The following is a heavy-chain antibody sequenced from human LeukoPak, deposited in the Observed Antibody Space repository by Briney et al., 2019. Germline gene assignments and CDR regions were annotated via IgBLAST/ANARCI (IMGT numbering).Heavy chain of an antibody. J-gene: IGHJ6*03. D-gene: IGHD3-9*01. Sequence: SETLSLTCTVSGGSISSGSYYWSWIRQPAGKGLEWIGRIYTSGSTNYNPSLKSRVTISVDTSKNQFSLKLSSVTAADTAVYYCAREVRYFDWLFSDYYYYMDVWGKGTTVTISS. CDR2: IYTSGST. CDR1: GGSISSGSYY. CDR3: AREVRYFDWLFSDYYYYMDV. V-gene: IGHV4-61*02.